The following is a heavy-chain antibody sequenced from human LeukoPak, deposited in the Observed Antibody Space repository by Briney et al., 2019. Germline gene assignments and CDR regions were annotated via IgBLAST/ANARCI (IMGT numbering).Heavy chain of an antibody. CDR1: GGSFSGYY. D-gene: IGHD2-15*01. J-gene: IGHJ6*03. CDR2: INHSGSS. V-gene: IGHV4-34*01. Sequence: SETLSLTCAVYGGSFSGYYWSWISQPPGKGLEWIGEINHSGSSNNNPSLKSRVTISVDTSKNQFSLKLSSVTAADTAVYYCASRTRDCSGGSCYSRGYYYYYYMDVWGKGTTVTVSS. CDR3: ASRTRDCSGGSCYSRGYYYYYYMDV.